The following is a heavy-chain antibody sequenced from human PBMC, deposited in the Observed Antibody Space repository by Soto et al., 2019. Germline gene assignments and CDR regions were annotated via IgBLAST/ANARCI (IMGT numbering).Heavy chain of an antibody. Sequence: QITLKESGPTLVKPTQTLTLTCTFSGFSLSTSGVGVGWIRQPPGKALEWLALIYWDDDKRYSPSLKSRLTTPKDTPKNRGVLTMPNMAPVNTPKYYCAHSSEMATIPLDSGGEGTLVPVSS. CDR2: IYWDDDK. V-gene: IGHV2-5*02. D-gene: IGHD5-12*01. CDR3: AHSSEMATIPLDS. CDR1: GFSLSTSGVG. J-gene: IGHJ4*02.